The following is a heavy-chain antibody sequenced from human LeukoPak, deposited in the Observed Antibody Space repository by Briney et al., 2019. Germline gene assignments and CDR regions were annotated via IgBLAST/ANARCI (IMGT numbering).Heavy chain of an antibody. CDR1: GGSISSYY. CDR2: IYTSGST. J-gene: IGHJ4*02. D-gene: IGHD5-18*01. V-gene: IGHV4-4*07. CDR3: ARGQAGYGYGSSY. Sequence: PSETLTLTCTVSGGSISSYYWSWIRQAAGKGLEWIGRIYTSGSTNYNPSLKSRVTMSVDTSKNQFSLKLSSVTAADTAVYYCARGQAGYGYGSSYWGQGTLVTVSS.